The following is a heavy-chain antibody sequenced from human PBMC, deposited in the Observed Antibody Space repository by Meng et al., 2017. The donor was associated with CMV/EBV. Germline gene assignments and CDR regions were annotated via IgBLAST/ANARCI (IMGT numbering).Heavy chain of an antibody. CDR1: GSTLTNYY. CDR2: INPSRGGT. Sequence: CKASGSTLTNYYMHGVRQAPGQGLEWMGWINPSRGGTNYAQKFQGRVTMTSDTSISTAYMELSRLRSDDTAVYYCARARLTMVVTPYWGQGTLVTVSS. D-gene: IGHD4-23*01. J-gene: IGHJ4*02. V-gene: IGHV1-2*02. CDR3: ARARLTMVVTPY.